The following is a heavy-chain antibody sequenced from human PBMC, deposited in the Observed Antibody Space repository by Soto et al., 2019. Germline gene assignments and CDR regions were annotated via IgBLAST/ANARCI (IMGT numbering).Heavy chain of an antibody. CDR1: GGTFSSYA. CDR3: ARDQVAYCGGDSYRADNYFDY. V-gene: IGHV1-69*01. CDR2: IIPIFGTA. J-gene: IGHJ4*02. D-gene: IGHD2-21*02. Sequence: QVQLVQSGAEVKKPGSSVKVSCKASGGTFSSYAISWVRQAPGQGLEWMGGIIPIFGTANYAQKFQGRVTITADESTSTAYMELSSLRSEDTAVYYCARDQVAYCGGDSYRADNYFDYWGQGTLVTVSS.